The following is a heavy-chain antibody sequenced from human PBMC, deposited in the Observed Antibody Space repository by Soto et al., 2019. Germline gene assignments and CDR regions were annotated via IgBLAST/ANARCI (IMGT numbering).Heavy chain of an antibody. D-gene: IGHD3-22*01. V-gene: IGHV1-2*04. CDR2: INPNSGGT. Sequence: GASVKVSCKASGYTFTGYYMHWVRQAPGQGLEWMGWINPNSGGTNYAQKFQGWVTMTRDTSISTAYMELSRRRSDDTAVYYCASANLHYYDSSGYYFDYWGQGTLVTVSS. J-gene: IGHJ4*02. CDR3: ASANLHYYDSSGYYFDY. CDR1: GYTFTGYY.